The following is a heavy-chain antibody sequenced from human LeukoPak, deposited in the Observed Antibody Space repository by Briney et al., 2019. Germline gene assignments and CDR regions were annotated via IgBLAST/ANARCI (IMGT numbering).Heavy chain of an antibody. CDR1: GGSFSGYY. D-gene: IGHD6-6*01. CDR3: ARDSSSSWFDP. CDR2: INHSGST. J-gene: IGHJ5*02. Sequence: SETLSLTCAVYGGSFSGYYWSWIRQPPGKGLEWIGEINHSGSTNYNPSLKSRVTISVDTSKNQFSLKLSSVTAADTAVYYCARDSSSSWFDPWGQGTLVTVSS. V-gene: IGHV4-34*01.